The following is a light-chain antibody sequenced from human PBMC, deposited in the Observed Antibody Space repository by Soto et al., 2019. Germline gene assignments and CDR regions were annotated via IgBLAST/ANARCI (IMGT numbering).Light chain of an antibody. CDR2: EVT. CDR1: SSDVGGYNY. J-gene: IGLJ1*01. V-gene: IGLV2-8*01. Sequence: QSVLPQPASVSGSPGQSITISCTGTSSDVGGYNYVSWYQQHPGKAPKLMIYEVTKRPSGVPDRFSGSKSGNTASLTVSGLQAEDEADYYCSSYAGSSTLYVFGTGTKVTVL. CDR3: SSYAGSSTLYV.